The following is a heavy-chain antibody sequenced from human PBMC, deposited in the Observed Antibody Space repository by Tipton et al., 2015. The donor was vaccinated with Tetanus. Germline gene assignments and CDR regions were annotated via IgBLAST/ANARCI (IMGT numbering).Heavy chain of an antibody. J-gene: IGHJ4*02. CDR2: IYYTGNT. CDR3: ARRGGDFLTGYYDS. D-gene: IGHD3-9*01. Sequence: GLVKPSETLSLTCIVSGGSISTYYWSWIRQRPGRGLEWIGYIYYTGNTYYNPSLKSRVTISVDTSKNQFSLKLSSVTAADTAVYYCARRGGDFLTGYYDSWGQGTLVTVSS. CDR1: GGSISTYY. V-gene: IGHV4-59*06.